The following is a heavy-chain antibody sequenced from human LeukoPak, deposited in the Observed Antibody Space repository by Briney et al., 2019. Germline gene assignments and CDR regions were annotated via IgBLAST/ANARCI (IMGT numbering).Heavy chain of an antibody. CDR3: AREGLQYHFDF. V-gene: IGHV4-30-2*01. J-gene: IGHJ4*02. D-gene: IGHD2-2*01. Sequence: SQALFLTRTVSGDSLNSGGFYWSWIRQPPGKGLQWIGNIYHGQITSFNPSFKGRVAISVDRSQNQFSLRMNSVTAADSAVYYCAREGLQYHFDFWGQGTLVTVSS. CDR2: IYHGQIT. CDR1: GDSLNSGGFY.